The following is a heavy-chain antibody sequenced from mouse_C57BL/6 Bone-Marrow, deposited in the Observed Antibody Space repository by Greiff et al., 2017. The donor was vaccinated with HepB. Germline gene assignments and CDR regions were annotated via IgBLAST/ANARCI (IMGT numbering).Heavy chain of an antibody. CDR1: GYSITSGYY. V-gene: IGHV3-6*01. Sequence: EVQLQESGPGLVKPSQSLSLTCSVTGYSITSGYYWNWIRQFPGNKLEWMGYISYDGSNNYNPSLKNRISITRDTSKNQFFLKLNSVTTEDTATYYCARAITTVVATEDYWGQGTSVTVSS. D-gene: IGHD1-1*01. CDR3: ARAITTVVATEDY. J-gene: IGHJ4*01. CDR2: ISYDGSN.